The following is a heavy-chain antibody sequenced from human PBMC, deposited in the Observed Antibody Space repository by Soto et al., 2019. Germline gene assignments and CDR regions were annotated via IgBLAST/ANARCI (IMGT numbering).Heavy chain of an antibody. V-gene: IGHV3-30-3*01. CDR1: GVTFSSYA. J-gene: IGHJ4*02. D-gene: IGHD1-26*01. CDR3: ARVPGGTWDY. CDR2: ISYDGSNK. Sequence: QVQLVESGGGVVQPGRSLRLSCAASGVTFSSYAMHWVRQAPGKGLEWVAVISYDGSNKYYADSVKGRFTISRDNSKNALDLQMNSRRAEDTAVYYCARVPGGTWDYWGQGTLVTVSS.